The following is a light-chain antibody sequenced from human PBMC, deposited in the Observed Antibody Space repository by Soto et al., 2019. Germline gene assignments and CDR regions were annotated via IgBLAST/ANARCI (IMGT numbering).Light chain of an antibody. J-gene: IGKJ5*01. Sequence: PSTLSASVGDRVTITCRASQSISGWLAWYQQKPGKAPNLLIYVASSLQSEVPSRFSGSGSGTDFTLTITSLQPEDFATYYCQQSYGTPITFGQGTRLEIK. CDR3: QQSYGTPIT. CDR2: VAS. V-gene: IGKV1-39*01. CDR1: QSISGW.